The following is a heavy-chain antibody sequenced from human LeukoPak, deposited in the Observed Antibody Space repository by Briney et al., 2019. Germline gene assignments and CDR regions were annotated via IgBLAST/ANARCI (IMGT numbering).Heavy chain of an antibody. V-gene: IGHV3-23*01. D-gene: IGHD3-10*01. CDR1: GFTFSCYA. J-gene: IGHJ4*02. CDR2: ISGSGSIT. Sequence: PGGSLRLSCAASGFTFSCYAMNWVRQAPGKGLEWVSAISGSGSITYYADSVKGRFTISRDNSKNTLYLQMNSLRAEDTAVYYCAKGSSYYGSGSHFDYWGQGTLVTVSS. CDR3: AKGSSYYGSGSHFDY.